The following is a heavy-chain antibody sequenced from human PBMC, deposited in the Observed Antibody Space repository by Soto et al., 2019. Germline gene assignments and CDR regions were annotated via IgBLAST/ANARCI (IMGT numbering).Heavy chain of an antibody. J-gene: IGHJ6*02. V-gene: IGHV1-8*01. CDR3: ARGVGSSSWYYYYGMDV. CDR1: GYTFTSYD. Sequence: ASVKVSCKASGYTFTSYDINWVRQATGQGLEWMGWMNPNSGNTGYAQKFQGRVTMTRNTSISTAYMELSSLRSEDMAVYYCARGVGSSSWYYYYGMDVLGQGTTVTVSS. CDR2: MNPNSGNT. D-gene: IGHD6-13*01.